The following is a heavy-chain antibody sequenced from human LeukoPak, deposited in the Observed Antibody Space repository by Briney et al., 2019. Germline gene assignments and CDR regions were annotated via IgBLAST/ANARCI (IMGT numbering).Heavy chain of an antibody. V-gene: IGHV4-30-4*08. Sequence: SQTLSLTCTVSGASFNSDDQYWNWIRQSPGKGLEWIGSIHPSGMLYNNPSLESRVTMSLDMSKNQVSLRLSSVTAADTAVYYCARATGSPTHWFDPRGQGTLVTVFS. CDR3: ARATGSPTHWFDP. J-gene: IGHJ5*01. CDR1: GASFNSDDQY. CDR2: IHPSGML. D-gene: IGHD1-14*01.